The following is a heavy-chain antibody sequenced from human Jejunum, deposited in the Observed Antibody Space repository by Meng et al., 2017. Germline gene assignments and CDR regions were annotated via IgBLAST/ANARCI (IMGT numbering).Heavy chain of an antibody. D-gene: IGHD2-2*01. CDR1: AASISSHY. CDR2: ISSSGSA. J-gene: IGHJ4*02. CDR3: ARDPFRSSFDY. V-gene: IGHV4-4*07. Sequence: QVQLQESGPGLVKPSETLSLTCTVSAASISSHYWNWIRQPAGKGLEWIGRISSSGSASYNPSLKSRVTMSIDTSKNQFSLKLTSVTAADTAVYFCARDPFRSSFDYWGQGMLVTVSS.